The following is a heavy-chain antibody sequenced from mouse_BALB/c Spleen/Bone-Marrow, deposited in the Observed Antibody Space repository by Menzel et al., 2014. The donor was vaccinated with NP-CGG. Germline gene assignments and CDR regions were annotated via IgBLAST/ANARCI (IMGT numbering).Heavy chain of an antibody. V-gene: IGHV1-69*01. CDR2: IDTSDSYT. CDR3: ARGGHDFSLDY. CDR1: GYTFTDNW. J-gene: IGHJ4*01. D-gene: IGHD2-4*01. Sequence: QVQLKQSGAELGMPGASVKMSCKASGYTFTDNWIYWVKQRPGQGLEWIGAIDTSDSYTNYSQKFMGKASLTVDASSSTAYMQVSSLTSDDSAVYYCARGGHDFSLDYWGQGTSVPVSS.